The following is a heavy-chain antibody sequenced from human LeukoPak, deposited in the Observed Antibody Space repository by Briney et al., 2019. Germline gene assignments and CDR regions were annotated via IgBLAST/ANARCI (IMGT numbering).Heavy chain of an antibody. J-gene: IGHJ6*04. CDR3: AELGITMIGGV. D-gene: IGHD3-10*02. V-gene: IGHV3-7*01. CDR1: GFTFGTFW. Sequence: GGSLRLSCEASGFTFGTFWMSWVRQAPGKGLEWVANIKQGGSEKNYVDSVKGRFTIARDDAKNSLYLQMNSLRAEDTAVYYCAELGITMIGGVWGKGTTVTISS. CDR2: IKQGGSEK.